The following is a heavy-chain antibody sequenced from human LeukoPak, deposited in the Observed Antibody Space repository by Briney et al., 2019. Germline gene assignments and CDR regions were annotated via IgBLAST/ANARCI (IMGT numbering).Heavy chain of an antibody. V-gene: IGHV1-2*02. CDR3: ARVKPYYYYYMDV. Sequence: ASVKVSCKASGYTFTGYYMHWVRQAPGQGLEWMGWINPNSGGTNYAQKFQGRVTMTRDTSTSTAYMELRSLRSDDTAVYYCARVKPYYYYYMDVWGKGTTVTVSS. CDR1: GYTFTGYY. CDR2: INPNSGGT. J-gene: IGHJ6*03.